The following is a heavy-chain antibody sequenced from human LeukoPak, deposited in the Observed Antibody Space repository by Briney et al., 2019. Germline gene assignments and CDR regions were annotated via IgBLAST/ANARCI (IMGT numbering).Heavy chain of an antibody. V-gene: IGHV3-23*01. CDR2: ITGTTESV. CDR3: AKDVHPCSGVTCYSEYFQN. Sequence: GGSLRLSCEGSGFNFKIYSFNWVRQAPGKGLEGVASITGTTESVYSADSVKGRFTISRDNSKNTLHLQMNSLRAEDTAVYYCAKDVHPCSGVTCYSEYFQNWGQGTLVTVSS. D-gene: IGHD2-15*01. CDR1: GFNFKIYS. J-gene: IGHJ1*01.